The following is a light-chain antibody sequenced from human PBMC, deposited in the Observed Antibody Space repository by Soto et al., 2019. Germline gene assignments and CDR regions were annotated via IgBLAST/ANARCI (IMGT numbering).Light chain of an antibody. CDR3: ATWGDSLSRYV. Sequence: QSILTQSPSASGTPGQKVTIPCSGSISNIGSDSVSWFQQLPGSAPRLLIYTDHQRASGVPDRFSGYKSGTSASLDISGLQSADEAVYYCATWGDSLSRYVFGTGTKLTVL. CDR2: TDH. CDR1: ISNIGSDS. V-gene: IGLV1-44*01. J-gene: IGLJ1*01.